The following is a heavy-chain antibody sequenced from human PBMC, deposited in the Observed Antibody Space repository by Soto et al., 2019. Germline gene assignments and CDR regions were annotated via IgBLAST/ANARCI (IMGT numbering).Heavy chain of an antibody. V-gene: IGHV3-21*01. CDR2: ISSGSDYM. CDR3: ARDLVYYYGSGTYYKPPDY. CDR1: GFTFTTYG. D-gene: IGHD3-10*01. J-gene: IGHJ4*02. Sequence: GGSLRLSCAASGFTFTTYGMNWVRQAPGKGLEWVSSISSGSDYMYYADSVKGRFTISRDNAKNSLYLQMNSLRAEDTAVYYCARDLVYYYGSGTYYKPPDYWGQGTLVTVSS.